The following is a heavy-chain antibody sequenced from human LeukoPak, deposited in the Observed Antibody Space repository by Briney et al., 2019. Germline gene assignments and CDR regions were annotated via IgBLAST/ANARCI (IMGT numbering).Heavy chain of an antibody. D-gene: IGHD7-27*01. CDR1: GGSISSIIYY. Sequence: SETLSLTCTVSGGSISSIIYYWGWIRQPPGKGLEWIGTIYYSGSTDYSPSLKSRVTISIDTSKNQFSLKLSSVTAADTAVYYCARGLGTHDYWGQGTLGTVPS. J-gene: IGHJ4*02. CDR3: ARGLGTHDY. V-gene: IGHV4-39*01. CDR2: IYYSGST.